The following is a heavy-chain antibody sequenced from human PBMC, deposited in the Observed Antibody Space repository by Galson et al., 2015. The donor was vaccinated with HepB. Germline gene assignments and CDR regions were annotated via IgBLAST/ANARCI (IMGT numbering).Heavy chain of an antibody. CDR1: GFTFSSYG. D-gene: IGHD5-18*01. CDR2: ISYDGSNK. Sequence: SLRLSCAASGFTFSSYGMHWVRQAPGKGLEWVAVISYDGSNKYYADSVKGRFTISRDNSKNTLYLQMNSLRAEDTAVYYCAKEIWDSYGPLTNYYYGMDVWGQGTTVTVSS. CDR3: AKEIWDSYGPLTNYYYGMDV. V-gene: IGHV3-30*18. J-gene: IGHJ6*02.